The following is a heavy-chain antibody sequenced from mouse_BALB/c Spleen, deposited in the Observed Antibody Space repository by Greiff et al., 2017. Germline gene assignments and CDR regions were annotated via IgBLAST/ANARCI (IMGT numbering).Heavy chain of an antibody. D-gene: IGHD1-1*01. Sequence: EVQLQESGGGLVQPGGSRKLSCAASGFTFSSFGMHWVRQAPEKGLEWVAYISSGSSTIYYADTVKGRFTISRDNPKNTLFLQMTSLRSEDTAMYYCARNYGSIDYAMDYWGQGTSVTVSS. CDR2: ISSGSSTI. CDR3: ARNYGSIDYAMDY. J-gene: IGHJ4*01. CDR1: GFTFSSFG. V-gene: IGHV5-17*02.